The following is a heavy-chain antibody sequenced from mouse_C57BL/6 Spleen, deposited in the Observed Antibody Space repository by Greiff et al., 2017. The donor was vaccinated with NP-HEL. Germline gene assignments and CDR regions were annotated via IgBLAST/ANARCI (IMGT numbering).Heavy chain of an antibody. CDR1: GFSLTSYG. Sequence: VQLQESGPGLVQPSQSLSITCTVSGFSLTSYGVHWVRQSPGKGLEWLGVIWSGGSTDYNAAFISRLSISKDNSKSQVFFKMNSLQADDTAIYYCARSPLYYDRDYFDYWGQGTTLTVSS. CDR3: ARSPLYYDRDYFDY. CDR2: IWSGGST. D-gene: IGHD2-4*01. J-gene: IGHJ2*01. V-gene: IGHV2-2*01.